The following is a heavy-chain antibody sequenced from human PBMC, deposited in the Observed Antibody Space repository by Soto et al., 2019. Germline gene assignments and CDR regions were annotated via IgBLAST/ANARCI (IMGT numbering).Heavy chain of an antibody. CDR2: IYYSGST. D-gene: IGHD4-17*01. CDR3: ARGLDYDRRHAFDI. V-gene: IGHV4-30-4*01. Sequence: SETMSLTCTFSGCSISSGYYYWSWIRQPPGKGLEWIGYIYYSGSTYYNPSLKSRVTISVDTSKNQFSLKLSSVTAADTAVYYCARGLDYDRRHAFDIWGQGTMVTVSS. CDR1: GCSISSGYYY. J-gene: IGHJ3*02.